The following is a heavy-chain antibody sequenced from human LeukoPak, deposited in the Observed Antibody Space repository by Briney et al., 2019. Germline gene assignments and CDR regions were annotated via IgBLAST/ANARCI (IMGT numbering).Heavy chain of an antibody. V-gene: IGHV1-18*01. D-gene: IGHD3-22*01. CDR1: GYTFTSYG. CDR3: ARKYYYDSSGYYYGY. CDR2: ISAYNGNT. J-gene: IGHJ4*02. Sequence: GASVKVSCKASGYTFTSYGISWMRQAPGQGLEWMGWISAYNGNTNYAQKLQGRVTMTTDTSTSTAYMELRSLRSDDTAVYYCARKYYYDSSGYYYGYWGQGTLVTVSS.